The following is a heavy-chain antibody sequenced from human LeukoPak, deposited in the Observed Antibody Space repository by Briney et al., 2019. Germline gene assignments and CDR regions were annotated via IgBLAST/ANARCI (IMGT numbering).Heavy chain of an antibody. J-gene: IGHJ3*02. CDR3: ARDDVVGARGGPFDI. Sequence: PSETLSLTCTVSGGSISSGSYYWSWIRQPAGKGLEWIGRIYTSGSTNYNPSLKSRVTISVDTSKNQFSLKLSSVTAADTAVYYCARDDVVGARGGPFDIWGQGTMVTVSS. D-gene: IGHD1-26*01. CDR1: GGSISSGSYY. CDR2: IYTSGST. V-gene: IGHV4-61*02.